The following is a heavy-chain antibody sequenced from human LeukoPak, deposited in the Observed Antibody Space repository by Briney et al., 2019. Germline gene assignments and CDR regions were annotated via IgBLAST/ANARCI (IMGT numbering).Heavy chain of an antibody. Sequence: SETLSLTCAVYGGSFSGYYWSWIRQPPGKGLEWIGEINHSGSTNYNPSLKSRVTISVDTSKNQFSLTLSSVTDADTAVYYCARGRRGSDYWGQGTLVTVSS. CDR3: ARGRRGSDY. CDR2: INHSGST. V-gene: IGHV4-34*01. J-gene: IGHJ4*02. CDR1: GGSFSGYY.